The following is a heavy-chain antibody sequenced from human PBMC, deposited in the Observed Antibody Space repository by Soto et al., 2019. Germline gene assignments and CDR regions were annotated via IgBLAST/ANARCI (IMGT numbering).Heavy chain of an antibody. Sequence: EVQLMESGGGLVQPGGSLRLSCAASGFNVTNHYMNWVRQAPGKGLEWVSVLYSGGSTYYADSVKGRFTISRDNSKNTLYLRMNRLRAEDTAVYYCARDQCSGGSCYDGFDIWGQGTPVTVFS. V-gene: IGHV3-66*01. CDR2: LYSGGST. CDR3: ARDQCSGGSCYDGFDI. D-gene: IGHD2-15*01. CDR1: GFNVTNHY. J-gene: IGHJ3*02.